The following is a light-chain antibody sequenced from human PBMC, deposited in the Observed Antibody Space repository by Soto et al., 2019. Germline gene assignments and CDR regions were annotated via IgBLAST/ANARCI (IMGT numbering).Light chain of an antibody. V-gene: IGKV1-39*01. CDR1: RNVSIY. J-gene: IGKJ5*01. CDR2: ATS. Sequence: EIPLTQSPSSLAASVGDRLTLTCRASRNVSIYLNWYQHKPGKGPTLLIHATSNLQSGVPSRFSGSGSGTEFTLTISSLEPEDFGTYYCQQSYKMPSFGQGTRLEIK. CDR3: QQSYKMPS.